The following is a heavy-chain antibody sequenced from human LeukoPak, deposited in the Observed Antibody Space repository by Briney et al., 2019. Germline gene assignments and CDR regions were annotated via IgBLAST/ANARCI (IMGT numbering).Heavy chain of an antibody. V-gene: IGHV4-30-4*01. D-gene: IGHD1-14*01. CDR3: AREGLGLGINWFDP. CDR2: IYYSGST. CDR1: GGSISSGDYY. J-gene: IGHJ5*02. Sequence: SETLSLTCTVSGGSISSGDYYWSWIRQPPGKGLEWIGYIYYSGSTYYNPSLKSRVTISVDTSKNQFSLKLSSVTAADTVVYYCAREGLGLGINWFDPWGQGTLVTVSS.